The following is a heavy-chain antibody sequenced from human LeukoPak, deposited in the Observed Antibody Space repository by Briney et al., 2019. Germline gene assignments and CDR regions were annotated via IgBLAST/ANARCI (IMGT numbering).Heavy chain of an antibody. CDR1: GYTFTGYY. D-gene: IGHD3-3*01. CDR2: INPNSGGT. CDR3: ARGYDPPPYYYYGMDV. Sequence: ASVKVSCKASGYTFTGYYMHWVRQAPGQGLEWMGWINPNSGGTNYAQKFQGRVTMTRDTSISTAYMELSRLRSDDTAVYYCARGYDPPPYYYYGMDVWGQGTTVTVSS. V-gene: IGHV1-2*02. J-gene: IGHJ6*02.